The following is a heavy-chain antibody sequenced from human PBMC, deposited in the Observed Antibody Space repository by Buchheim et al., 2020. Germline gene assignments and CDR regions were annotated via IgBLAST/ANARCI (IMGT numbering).Heavy chain of an antibody. V-gene: IGHV3-21*01. CDR1: GFTLSSYN. D-gene: IGHD3/OR15-3a*01. CDR2: ISSTFSSI. CDR3: ARDYMISHHYYGMDV. J-gene: IGHJ6*02. Sequence: EVQLVESGGGLVKPGGSLRLSCAASGFTLSSYNMNWVRPAPGKGLEWVSSISSTFSSIYYADSVKGRFTISRDNAKTSLYLQMNSLRAEDTAVYYCARDYMISHHYYGMDVWGQGTT.